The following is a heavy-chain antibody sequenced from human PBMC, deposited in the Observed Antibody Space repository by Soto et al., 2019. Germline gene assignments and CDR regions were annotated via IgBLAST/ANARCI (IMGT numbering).Heavy chain of an antibody. Sequence: GGSLRLSCAASGFTFSGYYMHWVRQAPGKGLEWVAVISYDGSTEYYADSVKGRFTISRDNSANRLFLQMNSLRPEDTAVYYCTKGDGYNDSTYYHYFGMDVWGQGTTVTVSS. D-gene: IGHD2-21*01. V-gene: IGHV3-30*18. J-gene: IGHJ6*02. CDR2: ISYDGSTE. CDR1: GFTFSGYY. CDR3: TKGDGYNDSTYYHYFGMDV.